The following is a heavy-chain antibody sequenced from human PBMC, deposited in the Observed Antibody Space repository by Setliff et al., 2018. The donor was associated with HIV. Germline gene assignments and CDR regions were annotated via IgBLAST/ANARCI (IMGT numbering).Heavy chain of an antibody. CDR2: INAGNGNT. Sequence: ASVKVSCKASGYTFTGYYMHWVRQAPGQRLEWMGWINAGNGNTRYSQKFQGRVTMSRDTSASRAYMELSSLRSEDTAVYYCARDEYAFDFWGQGTLVTVSS. CDR3: ARDEYAFDF. V-gene: IGHV1-3*01. CDR1: GYTFTGYY. J-gene: IGHJ4*02. D-gene: IGHD2-2*01.